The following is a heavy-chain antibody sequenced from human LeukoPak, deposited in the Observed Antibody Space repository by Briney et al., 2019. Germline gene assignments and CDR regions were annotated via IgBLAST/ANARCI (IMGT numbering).Heavy chain of an antibody. J-gene: IGHJ4*02. Sequence: GGSLRLSCAASGFTFSSYGMRWVRQAPGKGLEWVAVISYDGSNKYYADSVKGRFTISRDNSKNTLYLQMNSLRAEDTAVYYCAKDLGTSLRKGYFDYWGQGTLVTVSS. CDR3: AKDLGTSLRKGYFDY. D-gene: IGHD2-2*01. CDR2: ISYDGSNK. CDR1: GFTFSSYG. V-gene: IGHV3-30*18.